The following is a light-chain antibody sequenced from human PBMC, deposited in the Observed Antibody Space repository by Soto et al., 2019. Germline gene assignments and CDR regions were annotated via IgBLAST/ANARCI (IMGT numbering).Light chain of an antibody. CDR3: QQYHTSSIT. Sequence: IQMTQSPSTLSGSVGDRVTITCRASQTISSWLAWYQQKPGKAPTLLIYDASTLERGVPSRFSGTGSGTEFTLSIDSLQPDDFATYCCQQYHTSSITFGQGTRLEIK. CDR1: QTISSW. J-gene: IGKJ5*01. CDR2: DAS. V-gene: IGKV1-5*01.